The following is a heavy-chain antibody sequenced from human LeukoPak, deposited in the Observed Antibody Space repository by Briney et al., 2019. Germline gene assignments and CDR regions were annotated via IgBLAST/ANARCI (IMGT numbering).Heavy chain of an antibody. V-gene: IGHV3-23*01. J-gene: IGHJ4*02. CDR2: ISGSST. Sequence: GGSLRLSCAASGFTLSSYAMSWVRQAPGKGLEWVSAISGSSTNYADSVKGRFTISRDNSKNTLYLQMNSLRAEDTAVYYCARYDGDYEQGIDYWGQGTLVTVSS. CDR3: ARYDGDYEQGIDY. CDR1: GFTLSSYA. D-gene: IGHD4-17*01.